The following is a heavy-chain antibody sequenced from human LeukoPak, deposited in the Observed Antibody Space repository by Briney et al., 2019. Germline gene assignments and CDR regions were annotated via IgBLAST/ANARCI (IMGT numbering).Heavy chain of an antibody. CDR1: GFTFSNFW. CDR2: INSDGSST. CDR3: AREVGYCSSTSCFTGSEYYYYYMDV. D-gene: IGHD2-2*01. Sequence: GGSLRLSCAVSGFTFSNFWMHWVRQAPGKGLVWVSRINSDGSSTNYADSVKGRFTISRDNAKNTMYLQMNSLRAEDTAVYYCAREVGYCSSTSCFTGSEYYYYYMDVWGKGTTVTVSS. J-gene: IGHJ6*03. V-gene: IGHV3-74*01.